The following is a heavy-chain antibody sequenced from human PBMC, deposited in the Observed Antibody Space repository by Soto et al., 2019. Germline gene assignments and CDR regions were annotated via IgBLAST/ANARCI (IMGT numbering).Heavy chain of an antibody. D-gene: IGHD6-13*01. CDR3: ARSLAAAGPTYYYGMDV. J-gene: IGHJ6*02. V-gene: IGHV5-10-1*01. Sequence: GESLKISCKGSGYSFTNYWISWVRQMPGKGLEWMGRIDPSDSYINYSPPFQGHVTISVDKSISTAYLQWSSLKASDSAMYYCARSLAAAGPTYYYGMDVWGQGTTVTVSS. CDR2: IDPSDSYI. CDR1: GYSFTNYW.